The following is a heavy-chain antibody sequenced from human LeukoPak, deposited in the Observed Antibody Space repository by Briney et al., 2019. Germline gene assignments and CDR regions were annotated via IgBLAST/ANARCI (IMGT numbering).Heavy chain of an antibody. CDR1: GFTVSSYD. CDR3: ARTPYYLGPFDY. J-gene: IGHJ4*02. Sequence: GGSLRLSCAASGFTVSSYDMNWVRRAPGKGLEWVSLISSGGRTYYAESVKGRFTISRDNSKNTLSLQMNSLRAEDTAVYYCARTPYYLGPFDYWGQGTLVTVSS. CDR2: ISSGGRT. V-gene: IGHV3-66*02. D-gene: IGHD3-16*01.